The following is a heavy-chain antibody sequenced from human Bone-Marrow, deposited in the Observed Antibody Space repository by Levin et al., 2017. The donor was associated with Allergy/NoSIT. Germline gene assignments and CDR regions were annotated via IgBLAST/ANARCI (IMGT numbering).Heavy chain of an antibody. V-gene: IGHV1-69*13. D-gene: IGHD3-9*01. Sequence: SVKVSCKASRGTFKNYAISWVRQAPGQGLEWMGGIIPIFPTPQYAQKFQVRVTMTADESTSTAYMELSSLKSEDTAVYYCARSTRYYDTLTGYSDHYYTGLDVWGQGTTVTVSS. CDR2: IIPIFPTP. CDR3: ARSTRYYDTLTGYSDHYYTGLDV. CDR1: RGTFKNYA. J-gene: IGHJ6*02.